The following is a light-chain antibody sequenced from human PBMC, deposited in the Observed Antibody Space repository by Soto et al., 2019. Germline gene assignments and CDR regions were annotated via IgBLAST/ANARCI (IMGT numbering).Light chain of an antibody. CDR2: GAS. CDR1: QSVSTGY. V-gene: IGKV3-20*01. CDR3: QQYGNSRA. Sequence: EIVLTQSPGTLSLSPGERATLSCRASQSVSTGYLAWYQQKPGQAPRLLIYGASSRATGIPDRFSGSGSGTDFTLTLSRLESEDSAVYYCQQYGNSRAFGQGTKVEIK. J-gene: IGKJ1*01.